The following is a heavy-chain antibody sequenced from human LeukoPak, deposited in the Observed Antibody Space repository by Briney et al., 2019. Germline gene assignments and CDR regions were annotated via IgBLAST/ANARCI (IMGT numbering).Heavy chain of an antibody. J-gene: IGHJ4*02. V-gene: IGHV4-34*01. CDR1: VGSFSGYY. CDR2: INHSGGT. CDR3: ASVVTGTTVFDY. D-gene: IGHD1-7*01. Sequence: KPSETLSLTCAVYVGSFSGYYWTWIRQAPGKELEWIGEINHSGGTNYNPSLKSRVTISVDTSKNQFSLKLSSVTAADTAVYYCASVVTGTTVFDYWGQGTLVTVSS.